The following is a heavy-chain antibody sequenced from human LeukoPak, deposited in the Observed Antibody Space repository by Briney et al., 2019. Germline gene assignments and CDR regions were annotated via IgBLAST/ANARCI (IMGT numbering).Heavy chain of an antibody. CDR3: ARAQDYYGMDV. CDR2: IYHSGST. Sequence: SETLSLTCTVSGGSISSGGYSWSWIRQPPGKGLEWIGYIYHSGSTYYNPSLKSRVTISVDRSKNQFSLKLSSVTAADTAVYYCARAQDYYGMDVWGQGTTVTVPS. V-gene: IGHV4-30-2*01. D-gene: IGHD2-15*01. J-gene: IGHJ6*02. CDR1: GGSISSGGYS.